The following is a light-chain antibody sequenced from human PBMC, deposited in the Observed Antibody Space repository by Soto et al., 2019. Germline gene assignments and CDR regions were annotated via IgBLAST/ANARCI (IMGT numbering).Light chain of an antibody. CDR1: QSISSSY. V-gene: IGKV3-20*01. J-gene: IGKJ1*01. Sequence: EIVLTQSPGTLSLSPGERATLSCRASQSISSSYLAWYQQKPGQAPRLLVYGASSRATGIPDRFSGSGSGTDFTLTISSLEPEDSAVYYCQHYGTSPRTFGPGTKVDIK. CDR3: QHYGTSPRT. CDR2: GAS.